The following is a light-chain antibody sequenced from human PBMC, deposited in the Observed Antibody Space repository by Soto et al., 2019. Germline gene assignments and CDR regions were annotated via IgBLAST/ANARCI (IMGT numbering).Light chain of an antibody. Sequence: DIQMTQSPSTLSASVGDRVTITCRASQSISTWLAWYQQKPGKAPKLLIYDASSLESGVPSRFSGSGSGTEFTLTISSLQPDDFATYYCHQYNSHLYTFGPGTKLEIK. CDR2: DAS. V-gene: IGKV1-5*01. J-gene: IGKJ2*01. CDR3: HQYNSHLYT. CDR1: QSISTW.